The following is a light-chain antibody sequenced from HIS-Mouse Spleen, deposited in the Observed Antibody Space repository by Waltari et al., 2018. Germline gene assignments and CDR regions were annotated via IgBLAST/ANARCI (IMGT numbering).Light chain of an antibody. Sequence: DIQMTQSPSSLSASVGDRVTITCQASQDISNYLNWYQQKPGKAPKLLIYDASNLETGVASRFSGSGSGTDFTCTISSLQPEDIATYYCQQYDNLHRLTFGPGTKVDIK. J-gene: IGKJ3*01. CDR3: QQYDNLHRLT. CDR2: DAS. V-gene: IGKV1-33*01. CDR1: QDISNY.